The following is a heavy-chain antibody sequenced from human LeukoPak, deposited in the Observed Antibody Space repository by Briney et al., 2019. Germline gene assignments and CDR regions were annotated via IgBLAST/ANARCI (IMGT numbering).Heavy chain of an antibody. D-gene: IGHD2/OR15-2a*01. CDR3: ARGPPCREYCSLEFYFDY. Sequence: GGSLRLSCAASGFTFSSYWMSWVRPAPGKGLEWVANIKQDGSEKYYVDSVKGRFTISRDNAKNSLYLQMNSLRAEDTAVYYCARGPPCREYCSLEFYFDYWGQGTLVTVSS. J-gene: IGHJ4*02. CDR2: IKQDGSEK. V-gene: IGHV3-7*05. CDR1: GFTFSSYW.